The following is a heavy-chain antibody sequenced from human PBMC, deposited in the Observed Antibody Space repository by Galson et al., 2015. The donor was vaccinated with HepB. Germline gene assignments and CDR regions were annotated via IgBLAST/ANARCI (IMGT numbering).Heavy chain of an antibody. CDR2: IYHSGST. D-gene: IGHD6-13*01. V-gene: IGHV4-59*12. Sequence: SETLSLTCTVSGDSISSNYWTWIRQPPGKGLEWIGYIYHSGSTKNNPSLRSRVTTSIDTTKNQFSLKLGSVAAADTAVYYCARWSAAGLNWGQGTLVTVSS. CDR3: ARWSAAGLN. J-gene: IGHJ4*02. CDR1: GDSISSNY.